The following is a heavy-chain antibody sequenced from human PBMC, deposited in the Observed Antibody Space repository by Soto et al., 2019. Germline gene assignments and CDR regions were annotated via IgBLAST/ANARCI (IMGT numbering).Heavy chain of an antibody. D-gene: IGHD3-3*01. J-gene: IGHJ4*02. CDR3: AADWSNRPFDF. V-gene: IGHV1-58*01. Sequence: QMQLVQSGPEVKKPGTPVKVSCKASGFTLTSADVQWVRQTRGQRLEWIGWIVGGSGSTNYAQQFQGRLAITRDMSTSTVYMELSSLRSEDTAVYYCAADWSNRPFDFWGQGTLVTVSS. CDR1: GFTLTSAD. CDR2: IVGGSGST.